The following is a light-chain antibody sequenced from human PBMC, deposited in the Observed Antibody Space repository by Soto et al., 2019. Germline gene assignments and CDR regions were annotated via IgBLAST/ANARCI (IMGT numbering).Light chain of an antibody. CDR1: QSVSSNF. CDR3: QQFGSSPRT. Sequence: EILLTQSPGSLSLSPGERATLSCRASQSVSSNFLAWYQQKPGQAPRLLIYDASNRATGIPDRFSGSGSGKDFTLTISRLEPEDFAVYYCQQFGSSPRTFGQGNKV. CDR2: DAS. V-gene: IGKV3-20*01. J-gene: IGKJ1*01.